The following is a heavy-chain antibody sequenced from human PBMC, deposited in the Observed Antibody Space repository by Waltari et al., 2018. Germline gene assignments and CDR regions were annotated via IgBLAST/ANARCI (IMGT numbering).Heavy chain of an antibody. D-gene: IGHD3-16*01. CDR2: INSDGDLT. CDR3: AKGYYVAAYFDH. CDR1: GFTFSTFA. J-gene: IGHJ4*02. Sequence: EVQLLESGGGLVQPGGSLRLSCAASGFTFSTFAMGWVRQAPGKGLECVSTINSDGDLTYYADSVKGRFTIARDNSKNTLYLQVSSLRAEDTAVYYCAKGYYVAAYFDHWGQGTLVTVSS. V-gene: IGHV3-23*01.